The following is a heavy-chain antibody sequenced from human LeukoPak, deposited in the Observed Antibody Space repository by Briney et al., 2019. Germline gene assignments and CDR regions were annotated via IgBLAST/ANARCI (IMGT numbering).Heavy chain of an antibody. CDR3: ARVVGTTSRWYYYYMDV. CDR1: GGSISSGSYY. V-gene: IGHV4-61*02. J-gene: IGHJ6*03. D-gene: IGHD2-21*01. Sequence: SQTLSLTCTVSGGSISSGSYYWSWIRQPAGKGLEWIGRIYTSGSTNYNPFLKSRVTISVDTSKNQFSLKLSSVTAADTAVYYCARVVGTTSRWYYYYMDVWGKGTTVTVSS. CDR2: IYTSGST.